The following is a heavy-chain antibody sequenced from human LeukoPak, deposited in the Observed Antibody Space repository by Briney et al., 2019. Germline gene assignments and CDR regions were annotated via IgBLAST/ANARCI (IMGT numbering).Heavy chain of an antibody. CDR1: GFTFTGYA. V-gene: IGHV3-23*01. CDR3: ARQFLVGGSLSPFDH. CDR2: VTSVGPI. Sequence: GGSLRLSFVASGFTFTGYAFSWVRQTPGKGLEWVSTVTSVGPISYADSVKGRFTISRDTSNNTVSLQMNSLTVDDTALYFCARQFLVGGSLSPFDHWDQGSLVAVST. D-gene: IGHD1-26*01. J-gene: IGHJ4*02.